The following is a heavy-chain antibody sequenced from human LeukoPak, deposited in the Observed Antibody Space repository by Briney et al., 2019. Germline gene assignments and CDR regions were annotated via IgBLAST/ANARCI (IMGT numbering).Heavy chain of an antibody. CDR1: GFTFSSYG. J-gene: IGHJ6*03. CDR2: IRYDGSNK. Sequence: PGGSLRLSCAASGFTFSSYGMHWVRQAPGKGLEWVAFIRYDGSNKYYADSVKGRFTISRDNAKNSLYLQMNSLRAEDTAVYYCARDLGITRYYMDVWGKGTTVTVSS. CDR3: ARDLGITRYYMDV. D-gene: IGHD3-10*01. V-gene: IGHV3-30*02.